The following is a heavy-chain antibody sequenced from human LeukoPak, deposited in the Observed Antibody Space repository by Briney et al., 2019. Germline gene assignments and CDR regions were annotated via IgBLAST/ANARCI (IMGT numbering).Heavy chain of an antibody. V-gene: IGHV3-23*01. D-gene: IGHD3-22*01. CDR1: GFTFSSYG. CDR2: ISGSGGST. Sequence: GGSLRLSCAASGFTFSSYGMSWVRQAPGKGLEWVSAISGSGGSTYYADSVKGRFTISRDNAKNSLYLQMNSLRAEDTAVYYCARVLNNGDYYDSSGYSPFDYWGQGTLVTVSS. CDR3: ARVLNNGDYYDSSGYSPFDY. J-gene: IGHJ4*02.